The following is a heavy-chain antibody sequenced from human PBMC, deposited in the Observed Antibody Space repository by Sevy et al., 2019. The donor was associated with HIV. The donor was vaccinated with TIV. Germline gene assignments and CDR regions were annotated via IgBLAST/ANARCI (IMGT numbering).Heavy chain of an antibody. V-gene: IGHV3-7*03. CDR3: ARDTRKQGPYYFDY. J-gene: IGHJ4*02. D-gene: IGHD2-15*01. Sequence: GGSLRLSCAASEFTISDYSDYHMAWIRQAPGKGLEWVANIKQDGSEKYYVDSVKGRFTISRDNAKNSLYLQMNSLRAEDTAVYYCARDTRKQGPYYFDYWGQGTLVTVSS. CDR1: EFTISDYS. CDR2: IKQDGSEK.